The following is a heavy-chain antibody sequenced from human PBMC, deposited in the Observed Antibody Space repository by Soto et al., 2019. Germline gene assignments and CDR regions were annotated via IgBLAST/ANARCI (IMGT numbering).Heavy chain of an antibody. D-gene: IGHD3-3*01. Sequence: QITLNESGPTQVKPRQTLTLTCTFSGFSLTTSGVGVGWIRQSPGKAPEWLALISWDDDKRYSPSLKSRLTITNDTSNNHVVLTMADLDPAQTATYYCAHRVLRAVFGLVTTTAIYFYLWCQRTPVAVSS. CDR3: AHRVLRAVFGLVTTTAIYFYL. CDR1: GFSLTTSGVG. J-gene: IGHJ5*02. V-gene: IGHV2-5*02. CDR2: ISWDDDK.